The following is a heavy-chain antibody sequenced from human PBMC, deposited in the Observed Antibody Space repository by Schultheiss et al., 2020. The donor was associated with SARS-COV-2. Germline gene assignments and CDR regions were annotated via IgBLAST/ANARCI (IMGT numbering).Heavy chain of an antibody. CDR1: GGTFSSYA. J-gene: IGHJ3*02. Sequence: SVKVSCKASGGTFSSYAISWVRQAPGQGLEWMGGITPTFGTANYTQKFQGRVTITADKSTSTAYMELSSLRSEDTAVYYCTRPYGDYARDAFDIWGQGTMVTVSS. V-gene: IGHV1-69*06. CDR2: ITPTFGTA. D-gene: IGHD4-17*01. CDR3: TRPYGDYARDAFDI.